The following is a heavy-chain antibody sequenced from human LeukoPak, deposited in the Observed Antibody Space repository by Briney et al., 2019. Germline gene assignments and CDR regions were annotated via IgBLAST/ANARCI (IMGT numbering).Heavy chain of an antibody. D-gene: IGHD4-17*01. CDR2: ISRSGDTI. J-gene: IGHJ4*02. CDR3: AKDYASDY. V-gene: IGHV3-48*03. CDR1: GFTFSRYE. Sequence: GGSLRLSCAASGFTFSRYEMDWVRQAPGKGLEWVSYISRSGDTIYLADSVKGRFTISRDNAKNYLYLQMSSLRAEDTAVYYCAKDYASDYWGQGTLVTVSS.